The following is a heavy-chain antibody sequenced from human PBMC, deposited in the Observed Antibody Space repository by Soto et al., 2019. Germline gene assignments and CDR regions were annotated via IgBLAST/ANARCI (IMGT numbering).Heavy chain of an antibody. CDR1: GGTFSSYA. D-gene: IGHD4-4*01. J-gene: IGHJ4*02. V-gene: IGHV1-69*13. CDR3: ARDGGVDDYSPFDY. Sequence: SVKVSCKASGGTFSSYAISWVRQAPGQGLEWMGGIIPIFGTADYAQKFQGRVTITADESTSTAYMELSSLRSEDTAVYYCARDGGVDDYSPFDYWGQGTLLTVSS. CDR2: IIPIFGTA.